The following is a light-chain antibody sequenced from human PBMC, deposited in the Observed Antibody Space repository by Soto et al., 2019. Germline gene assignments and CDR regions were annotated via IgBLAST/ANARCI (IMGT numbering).Light chain of an antibody. V-gene: IGKV3-20*01. CDR2: GAS. CDR1: QSVSTNY. J-gene: IGKJ1*01. Sequence: EIVLTQAPGTLSLSPGERATLSCRASQSVSTNYLAWYRLKPGQAPRLLIYGASNRATGMPDRFSGSGSGTDFTITNTRLEPEHFAVYYCHQYGSSPTFGQGTKVEIK. CDR3: HQYGSSPT.